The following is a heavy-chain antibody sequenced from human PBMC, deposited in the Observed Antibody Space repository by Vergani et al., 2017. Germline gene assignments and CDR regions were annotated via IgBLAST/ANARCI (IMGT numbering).Heavy chain of an antibody. Sequence: DVDLVESGGGFVQPGGSRRLSCAASGFSFRTFSMFWVRQPPGKGLAWVSKISPDGRTTEYADSVRGRFTISRDNAKNSLYLQMNSLRADDTAVYYCARDFLREASVDYWGQGTLVTVSS. V-gene: IGHV3-74*03. D-gene: IGHD2/OR15-2a*01. CDR1: GFSFRTFS. CDR2: ISPDGRTT. CDR3: ARDFLREASVDY. J-gene: IGHJ4*02.